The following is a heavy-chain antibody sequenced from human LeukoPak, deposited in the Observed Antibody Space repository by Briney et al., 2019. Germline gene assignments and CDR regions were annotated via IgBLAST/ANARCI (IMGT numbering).Heavy chain of an antibody. D-gene: IGHD4-23*01. CDR1: GGTFSSYT. J-gene: IGHJ4*02. CDR3: ARGPLFGATVVGLFDY. Sequence: GASVKVSCKASGGTFSSYTISWVRQAPGQGLEWMGRIIPILGIANYAQKFQGRATITADKSTSTAYMELSSLRSEDTAVYYCARGPLFGATVVGLFDYWGQGTLVTVSP. V-gene: IGHV1-69*02. CDR2: IIPILGIA.